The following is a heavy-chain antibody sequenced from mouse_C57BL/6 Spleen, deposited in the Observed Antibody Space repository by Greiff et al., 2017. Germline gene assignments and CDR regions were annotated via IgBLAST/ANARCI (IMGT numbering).Heavy chain of an antibody. J-gene: IGHJ1*03. CDR2: IHPNSGRT. D-gene: IGHD1-1*01. V-gene: IGHV1-64*01. CDR1: GYTFTSYW. CDR3: ARSEGYYYGSSYWYFDV. Sequence: QVQLKQPGAELVKPGASVKLSCKASGYTFTSYWMHWVKQRPGQGLEWIGMIHPNSGRTNYNEKFKSKATLTVDKSSSTAYMQLSSLTSEDSAVYYCARSEGYYYGSSYWYFDVWGTGTTVTVSS.